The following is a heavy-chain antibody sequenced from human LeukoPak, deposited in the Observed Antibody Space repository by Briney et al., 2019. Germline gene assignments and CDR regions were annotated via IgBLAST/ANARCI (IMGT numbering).Heavy chain of an antibody. D-gene: IGHD4-11*01. CDR3: ARALSYRGYYFDY. CDR2: IYYSGST. J-gene: IGHJ4*02. Sequence: SETLSLTCTVSGGSISSYYWSWIRQPPGKGLEWIGYIYYSGSTNYNPSPKSRVTISVDTSKNQFSLKLSSVTAADTAVYYCARALSYRGYYFDYWGQGTLVTVSS. V-gene: IGHV4-59*01. CDR1: GGSISSYY.